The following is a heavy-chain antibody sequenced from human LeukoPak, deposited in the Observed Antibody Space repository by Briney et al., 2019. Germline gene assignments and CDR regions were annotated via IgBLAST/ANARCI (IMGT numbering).Heavy chain of an antibody. J-gene: IGHJ4*02. CDR3: ARGLLRGTMVRGFGY. D-gene: IGHD3-10*01. Sequence: ASVKVSCKASGYTFTSYYMHWVRQAPGQGLEWMGIINPSGGSTSYAQKFQGRVTMTRDTSTSTVYMELSSLRSEDTAVYYCARGLLRGTMVRGFGYWGQGTLVTVSS. CDR2: INPSGGST. CDR1: GYTFTSYY. V-gene: IGHV1-46*01.